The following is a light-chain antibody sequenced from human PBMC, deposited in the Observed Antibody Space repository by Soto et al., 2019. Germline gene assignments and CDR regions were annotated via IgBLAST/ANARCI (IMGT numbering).Light chain of an antibody. CDR2: DVC. CDR3: SSYTTSSTYV. J-gene: IGLJ1*01. V-gene: IGLV2-18*02. Sequence: QSVLTQPPSVSGSPGQSVAISCTGTSSDVGSYNRVSWYQQPPGTAPKLMIFDVCNRPSGVPDRFSGSKSGNTASLTISGLQAEDEAYYYCSSYTTSSTYVFGTGTKLTVL. CDR1: SSDVGSYNR.